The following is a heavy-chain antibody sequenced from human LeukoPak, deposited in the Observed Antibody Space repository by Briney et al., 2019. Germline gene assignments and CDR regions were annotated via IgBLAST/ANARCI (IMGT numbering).Heavy chain of an antibody. CDR1: GFTFSSYG. CDR3: ARGERYCSSTSCYLPRYYYYMDV. CDR2: IRYDGSNK. D-gene: IGHD2-2*01. J-gene: IGHJ6*03. V-gene: IGHV3-30*02. Sequence: GGSLRLSCAASGFTFSSYGMHWVRQAPGKGLEWVAFIRYDGSNKYYADSVKGRFTISRDNAKNSLYLQMNSLRAEDTAVYYCARGERYCSSTSCYLPRYYYYMDVWGKGTTVTVSS.